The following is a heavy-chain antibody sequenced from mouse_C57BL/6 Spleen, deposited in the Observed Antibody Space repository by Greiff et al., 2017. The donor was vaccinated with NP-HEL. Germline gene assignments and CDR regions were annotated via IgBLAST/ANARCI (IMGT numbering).Heavy chain of an antibody. CDR3: ASDYDNYLLDY. CDR1: GFTFSSYG. D-gene: IGHD2-1*01. J-gene: IGHJ2*01. V-gene: IGHV5-6*01. CDR2: ISSGGSYT. Sequence: EVKLVESGGDLVKPGGSLKLSCAASGFTFSSYGMSWVRQTPDKRLEWVATISSGGSYTYYPDSVKGRFTISRDNAKNTLYLQMSSLKSEDTAMYYCASDYDNYLLDYWGQGTTPTVS.